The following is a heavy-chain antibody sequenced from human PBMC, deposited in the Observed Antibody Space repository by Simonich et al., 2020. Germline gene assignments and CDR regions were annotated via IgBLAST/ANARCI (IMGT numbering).Heavy chain of an antibody. CDR2: IYHGGHT. CDR3: ARVGYSNYYYYGMDV. V-gene: IGHV4-38-2*01. CDR1: GYSISSGYY. Sequence: QVQLQESGPGLVKPSETLSLTCAVSGYSISSGYYWGWIRQPPGNGLEWIGSIYHGGHTVYNPSLKGRVTIALDTSKNQFSLKLSSVTAADTAVYYCARVGYSNYYYYGMDVWGQGTTVTVSS. D-gene: IGHD6-13*01. J-gene: IGHJ6*02.